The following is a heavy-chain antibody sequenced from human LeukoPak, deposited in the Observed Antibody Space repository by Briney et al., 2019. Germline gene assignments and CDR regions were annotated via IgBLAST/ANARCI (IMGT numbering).Heavy chain of an antibody. J-gene: IGHJ5*02. CDR3: ARDHRYYYGSGSYEWFDP. Sequence: SETLSLTCAVYGGSFSGYYWSWIRQPPGKGLEWIASIYHSGKGYYNPSLKSRVTISVDTSKNQFSLKLSSVTAADTAVYYCARDHRYYYGSGSYEWFDPWGQGTLVTVSS. V-gene: IGHV4-34*01. D-gene: IGHD3-10*01. CDR2: IYHSGKG. CDR1: GGSFSGYY.